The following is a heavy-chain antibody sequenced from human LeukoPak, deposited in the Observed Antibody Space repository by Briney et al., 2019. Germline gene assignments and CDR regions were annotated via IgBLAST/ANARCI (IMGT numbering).Heavy chain of an antibody. J-gene: IGHJ4*02. CDR2: IYPGDSDT. CDR1: GYSFTSYW. CDR3: ALYFDTYYFDY. V-gene: IGHV5-51*01. Sequence: GESLKISCKASGYSFTSYWIGWVRQMPGKGLEWMGIIYPGDSDTRYRPSFQGQVTISADKPMNTAYLQWSSLKASDTAMYYCALYFDTYYFDYWGQGTLVTVSS. D-gene: IGHD2-2*02.